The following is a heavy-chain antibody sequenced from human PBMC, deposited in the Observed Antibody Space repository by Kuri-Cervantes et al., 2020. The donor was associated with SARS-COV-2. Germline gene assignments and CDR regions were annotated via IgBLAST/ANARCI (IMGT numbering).Heavy chain of an antibody. CDR3: SMDYAGYGELMGY. Sequence: GESLKISCAASGFTFSSYAMHWVRQAPGKGLEWVAIISYDGSNKYYADSVKGRFTISRDNSKNTLYLQMNSLRAEDTAVYYCSMDYAGYGELMGYWGQGTLVTVSS. J-gene: IGHJ4*02. CDR2: ISYDGSNK. V-gene: IGHV3-30-3*01. D-gene: IGHD3-10*01. CDR1: GFTFSSYA.